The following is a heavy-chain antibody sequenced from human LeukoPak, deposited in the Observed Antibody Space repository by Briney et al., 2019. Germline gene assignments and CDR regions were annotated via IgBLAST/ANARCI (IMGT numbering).Heavy chain of an antibody. CDR2: IWYDGSNK. Sequence: PGGSLRLSCAASGFTFSSYGMHWVRQAPGKGLEWVAVIWYDGSNKYYAGSVKGRFTISRDNSKNTLYLQMNSLRAEDTAVYYCAKDLWDYDSSGYCFDYWGQGTLVTVSS. J-gene: IGHJ4*02. D-gene: IGHD3-22*01. CDR1: GFTFSSYG. CDR3: AKDLWDYDSSGYCFDY. V-gene: IGHV3-33*06.